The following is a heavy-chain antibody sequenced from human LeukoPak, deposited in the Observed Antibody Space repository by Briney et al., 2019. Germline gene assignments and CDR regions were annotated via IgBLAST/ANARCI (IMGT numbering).Heavy chain of an antibody. J-gene: IGHJ6*02. D-gene: IGHD2-2*01. V-gene: IGHV1-18*01. CDR2: ISAYNGNT. Sequence: ASVKVSCKASGYTFTSYGISWVRQAPGQGLEWMGWISAYNGNTNYAQKLQGRVTMTTDTSTSTAYMELSSLRSEDTAVYYCASGTARYCSSTSCSHTAMVPYDYYYYGMDVWGQGTTVTVSS. CDR1: GYTFTSYG. CDR3: ASGTARYCSSTSCSHTAMVPYDYYYYGMDV.